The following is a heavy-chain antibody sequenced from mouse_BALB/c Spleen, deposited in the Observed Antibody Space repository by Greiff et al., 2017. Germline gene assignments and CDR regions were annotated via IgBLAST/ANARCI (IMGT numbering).Heavy chain of an antibody. CDR1: GFSLTSYG. D-gene: IGHD4-1*01. CDR3: ARKELGRGYFDY. V-gene: IGHV2-2*02. CDR2: IWSGGST. Sequence: VKLMESGPGLVQPSQSLSITCTVSGFSLTSYGVHWVRQSPGKGLEWLGVIWSGGSTDYNAAFISRLSISKDNSKSQVFFKMNSLQANDTAIYYCARKELGRGYFDYWGQGTTLTVSS. J-gene: IGHJ2*01.